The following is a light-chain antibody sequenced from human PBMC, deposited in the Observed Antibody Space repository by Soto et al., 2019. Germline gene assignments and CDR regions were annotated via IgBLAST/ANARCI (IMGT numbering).Light chain of an antibody. V-gene: IGLV7-43*01. CDR1: TGAVTSDYS. J-gene: IGLJ3*02. CDR2: STS. CDR3: LLHYGSAQV. Sequence: QAVVTQEPSLTVSPGGTVTLPCASSTGAVTSDYSPNWVQQKPGQAPRTLIYSTSEKHSWTPARFSGSIIGGKAALTLSGVQPEDEAEYYGLLHYGSAQVFGGGTKLTVL.